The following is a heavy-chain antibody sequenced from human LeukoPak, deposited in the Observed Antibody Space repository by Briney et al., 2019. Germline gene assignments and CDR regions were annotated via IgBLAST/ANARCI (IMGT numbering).Heavy chain of an antibody. V-gene: IGHV3-7*02. J-gene: IGHJ4*02. CDR3: TRSLDY. CDR2: IKADGSEI. D-gene: IGHD2-15*01. CDR1: GFTLSSYA. Sequence: GGPLRLSCAASGFTLSSYAMTWVRQAPGKGLEWVANIKADGSEIYYVDSVKGRFTISRDNAKNSLYLQMNSLRAEDTAVYYCTRSLDYWGQGTLVTVSS.